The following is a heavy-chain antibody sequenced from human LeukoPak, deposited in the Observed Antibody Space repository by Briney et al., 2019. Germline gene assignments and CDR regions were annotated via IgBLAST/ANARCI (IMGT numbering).Heavy chain of an antibody. Sequence: ASVKVSCKASGYTFTSYDINWVRQAPGQGLEWMGWINPNSGGTNYAQKFQGRVTMTRDTSISTAYMELSRLRSDDTAVYYCARRAMVRGVKAPGWFDPWGQGTLVTVSS. CDR2: INPNSGGT. D-gene: IGHD3-10*01. CDR3: ARRAMVRGVKAPGWFDP. V-gene: IGHV1-2*02. CDR1: GYTFTSYD. J-gene: IGHJ5*02.